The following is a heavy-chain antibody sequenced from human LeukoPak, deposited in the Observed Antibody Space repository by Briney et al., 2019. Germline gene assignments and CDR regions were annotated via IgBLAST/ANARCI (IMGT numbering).Heavy chain of an antibody. D-gene: IGHD3-10*01. V-gene: IGHV1-8*03. CDR3: ARGRKYYYGSGTHHGYYYYMDV. CDR1: GYTFTTYD. Sequence: ASVKVSCKAFGYTFTTYDINWVRQATGQGLEWMGWMNPNSGNTGYAQKFQGRVTITRNTSISTAYMELSSLRSEDTAVYYCARGRKYYYGSGTHHGYYYYMDVWGKGTTVTVSS. J-gene: IGHJ6*03. CDR2: MNPNSGNT.